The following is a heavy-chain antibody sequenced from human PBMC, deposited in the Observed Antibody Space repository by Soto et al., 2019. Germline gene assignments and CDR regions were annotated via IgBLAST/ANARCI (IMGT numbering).Heavy chain of an antibody. J-gene: IGHJ4*02. CDR3: ARGTPTVTNILAVLDLDY. D-gene: IGHD4-17*01. V-gene: IGHV4-34*01. CDR2: INHSGST. Sequence: SETLSLTCAVYGGSFSGYYWSWIRQPPGKGLEWIGEINHSGSTNYNPSLKSRVTISVDTSKNQFSLKLSSVTAADTAVYYCARGTPTVTNILAVLDLDYWGQGTLVTVSS. CDR1: GGSFSGYY.